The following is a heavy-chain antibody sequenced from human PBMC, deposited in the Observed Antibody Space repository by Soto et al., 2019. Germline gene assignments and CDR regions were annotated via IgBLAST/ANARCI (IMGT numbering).Heavy chain of an antibody. D-gene: IGHD1-1*01. V-gene: IGHV1-8*01. Sequence: ASVKVSCKASGYTFTTCAISWVRQATGQGLEWMGWMNPNTGNSGYAQKFQGRVTMTSDTSISTAHMELSSLRSEDTAVYYCARRAETNGWNGFGADKYYFDFWGQGTLVTVSS. CDR3: ARRAETNGWNGFGADKYYFDF. CDR2: MNPNTGNS. J-gene: IGHJ4*02. CDR1: GYTFTTCA.